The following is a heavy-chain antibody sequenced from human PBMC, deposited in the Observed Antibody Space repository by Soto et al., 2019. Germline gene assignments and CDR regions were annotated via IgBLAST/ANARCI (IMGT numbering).Heavy chain of an antibody. V-gene: IGHV5-51*01. J-gene: IGHJ6*02. D-gene: IGHD5-18*01. CDR1: GYSFSNYW. CDR3: ARNGYLSEQYGMDV. Sequence: PGESLKISCKGSGYSFSNYWIGWVRQMPGKGLEWMGIIYPGDSDTRYSPSFQGQVTISADMSISTAYLQWSSLRAEDTAVYYCARNGYLSEQYGMDVWVQGTTVTFS. CDR2: IYPGDSDT.